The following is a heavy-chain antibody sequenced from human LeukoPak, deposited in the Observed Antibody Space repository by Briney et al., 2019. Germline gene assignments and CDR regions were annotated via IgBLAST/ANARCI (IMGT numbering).Heavy chain of an antibody. CDR1: GFAFSDYY. J-gene: IGHJ1*01. Sequence: GGSLRLSCAASGFAFSDYYMTWVRQAPGKGLEWVSYITSSGGSMYYADSLKCLFTISRDTAKNSLYLQMNSLRAEDTAVYYCARDGYCTSASCYLPEYFQHWGQGTLVTVSS. CDR3: ARDGYCTSASCYLPEYFQH. V-gene: IGHV3-11*04. CDR2: ITSSGGSM. D-gene: IGHD2-2*01.